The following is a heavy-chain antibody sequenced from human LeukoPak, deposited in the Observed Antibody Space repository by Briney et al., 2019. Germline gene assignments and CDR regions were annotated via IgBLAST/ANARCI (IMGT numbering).Heavy chain of an antibody. V-gene: IGHV4-59*12. J-gene: IGHJ4*02. D-gene: IGHD3-16*01. CDR2: IYYSGST. CDR1: GGSISSYY. CDR3: ARNHDYVSFDS. Sequence: SETLSLTCTVSGGSISSYYWSWIRQPPGKGLEWIGYIYYSGSTNYNPSLKSRVTISVDTSKNRFSLKLSSVTAADTAVYYCARNHDYVSFDSWGQGTLVTVSS.